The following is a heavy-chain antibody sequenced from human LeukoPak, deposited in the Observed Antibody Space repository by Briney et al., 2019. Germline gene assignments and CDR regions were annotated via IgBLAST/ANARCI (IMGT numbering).Heavy chain of an antibody. CDR2: IYNSGST. CDR1: GGSISSYY. D-gene: IGHD2-2*01. J-gene: IGHJ5*02. Sequence: SETLSLTCTVSGGSISSYYWSWIRQPPGKGLEWIGYIYNSGSTNYNPSLKSRVTISVDTSKNQFSLKLSSVTAADTAVYYCARGRTPYCSSTSXYVLDPWGQGTLVTVSS. CDR3: ARGRTPYCSSTSXYVLDP. V-gene: IGHV4-59*01.